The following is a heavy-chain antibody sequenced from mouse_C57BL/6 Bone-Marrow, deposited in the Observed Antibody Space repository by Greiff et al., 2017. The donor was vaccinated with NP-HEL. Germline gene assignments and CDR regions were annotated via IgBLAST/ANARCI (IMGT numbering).Heavy chain of an antibody. J-gene: IGHJ2*01. Sequence: EVKVVESGGDLVKPGGSLKLSCAASGFTFSSYGMSWVRQTPDQRLEWVATISSGGSYTYYPDSVKGRFTISRDNAKNTLYLQMSSLKSEDTAMYYCANYGSSYYFDYWGQGTTLTVSS. D-gene: IGHD1-1*01. CDR3: ANYGSSYYFDY. CDR2: ISSGGSYT. CDR1: GFTFSSYG. V-gene: IGHV5-6*01.